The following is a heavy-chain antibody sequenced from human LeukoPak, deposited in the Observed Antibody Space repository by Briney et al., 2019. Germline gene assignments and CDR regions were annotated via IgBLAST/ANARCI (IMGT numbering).Heavy chain of an antibody. J-gene: IGHJ5*02. Sequence: AGRSLRLSCAASGFTFSSYGMHWVRQAPGKGLEWVAVISYDGSNKYYADSVKGRFTISRDNSKNTLYLQMNSLRAEDTAVYYCVKDHSSSPRWFDPWGQGTLVTVSS. CDR3: VKDHSSSPRWFDP. CDR1: GFTFSSYG. D-gene: IGHD6-6*01. V-gene: IGHV3-30*18. CDR2: ISYDGSNK.